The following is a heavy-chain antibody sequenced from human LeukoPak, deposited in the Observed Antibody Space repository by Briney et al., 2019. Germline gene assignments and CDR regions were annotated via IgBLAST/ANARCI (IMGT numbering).Heavy chain of an antibody. J-gene: IGHJ4*02. D-gene: IGHD4-17*01. CDR3: ARGWDYGDYLYYFDY. CDR1: GFTFDDYG. V-gene: IGHV3-20*04. CDR2: ISWNGGST. Sequence: GGSLRLSCAASGFTFDDYGMSWVRHAPGKGLEWVSGISWNGGSTGYADSVKGRFTISRDNSKNTLYLQMGSLRAEDMAVYYCARGWDYGDYLYYFDYWGQGTLVTVSS.